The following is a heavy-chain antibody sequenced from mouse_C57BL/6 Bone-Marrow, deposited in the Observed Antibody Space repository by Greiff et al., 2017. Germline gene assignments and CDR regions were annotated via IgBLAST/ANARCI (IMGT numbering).Heavy chain of an antibody. V-gene: IGHV5-6*01. CDR1: GFTFSSYG. Sequence: EVQLVESGGDLVKPGGSLKLSCAASGFTFSSYGMSWVRQTPDKRLEWVATISSGGSYTYYPDSVKGRFTISRDNAKNTLYLQMSSLKSEDTAMYYCARRGVTTGGGCAYWGQGTLVTVSA. D-gene: IGHD2-2*01. J-gene: IGHJ3*01. CDR2: ISSGGSYT. CDR3: ARRGVTTGGGCAY.